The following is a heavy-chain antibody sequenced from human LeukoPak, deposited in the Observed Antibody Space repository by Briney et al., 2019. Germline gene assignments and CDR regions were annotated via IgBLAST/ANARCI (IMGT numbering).Heavy chain of an antibody. J-gene: IGHJ4*02. D-gene: IGHD6-13*01. CDR2: ISSNGGST. CDR3: ARGPYSSNWFFDY. Sequence: GGSLRLSCAAPGFTFSSYAMHWVRQAPGKGLEYVSAISSNGGSTYYANSVKGRFTISRDNSKNTLYLQMSSLRAEDMAVYYCARGPYSSNWFFDYWGQGTLVTVSS. V-gene: IGHV3-64*01. CDR1: GFTFSSYA.